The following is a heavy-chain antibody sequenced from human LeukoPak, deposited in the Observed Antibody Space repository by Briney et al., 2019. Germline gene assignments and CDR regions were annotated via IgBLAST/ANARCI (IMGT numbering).Heavy chain of an antibody. CDR2: ITSDGSST. D-gene: IGHD1-26*01. V-gene: IGHV3-74*01. Sequence: GGSLRLSCAASGFTFSSYWMYWVRQAPGKGLMWVSRITSDGSSTSYADSVKGRSTISRDNSKNTLYLQMNRLRAEDTAVYYCARELPTSGLDVWGQGTTVTATS. CDR3: ARELPTSGLDV. J-gene: IGHJ6*02. CDR1: GFTFSSYW.